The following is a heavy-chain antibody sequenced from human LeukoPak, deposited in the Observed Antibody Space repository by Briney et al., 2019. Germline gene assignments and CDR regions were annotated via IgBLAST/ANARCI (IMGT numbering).Heavy chain of an antibody. D-gene: IGHD4-23*01. CDR1: GFTFSTYE. CDR3: APGIIGGNPASAY. V-gene: IGHV3-21*06. Sequence: GGSLRLSCAASGFTFSTYEMNWVRQAPGKGLEWVSSIGTDGYSYSAVSVKGRFTISRDNAKSTLYLQMDSLTVEDTALYYCAPGIIGGNPASAYSGQGTLVTVYS. J-gene: IGHJ4*02. CDR2: IGTDGYS.